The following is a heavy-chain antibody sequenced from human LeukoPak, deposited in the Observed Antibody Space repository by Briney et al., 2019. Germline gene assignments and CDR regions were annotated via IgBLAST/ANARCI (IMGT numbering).Heavy chain of an antibody. CDR3: ARLSQTPDYYSNGGYFYLGY. J-gene: IGHJ4*02. D-gene: IGHD3-22*01. CDR1: RYTFTSYD. V-gene: IGHV1-8*01. Sequence: ASVKVSCKASRYTFTSYDINWVREAAGQGLEWVRWMNPKTGRTGFAQKFQGRLTMTRDTSISTAYMELSSLRSEDTAVYYCARLSQTPDYYSNGGYFYLGYWGQGTPVTVSS. CDR2: MNPKTGRT.